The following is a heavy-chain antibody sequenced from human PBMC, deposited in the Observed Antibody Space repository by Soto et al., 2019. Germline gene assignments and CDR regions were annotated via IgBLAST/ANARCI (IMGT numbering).Heavy chain of an antibody. J-gene: IGHJ6*02. CDR1: GYIFTDYW. D-gene: IGHD6-6*01. CDR2: IYPGDADS. Sequence: GESLKISCKASGYIFTDYWIAWVRQMPGKGLEWMGFIYPGDADSRHSPSFQGQVTFSVDKSTSTAYLQWSSLRASDSAMYYCARHVRFTSPSVRSGLDVWGQGTTVTVS. CDR3: ARHVRFTSPSVRSGLDV. V-gene: IGHV5-51*01.